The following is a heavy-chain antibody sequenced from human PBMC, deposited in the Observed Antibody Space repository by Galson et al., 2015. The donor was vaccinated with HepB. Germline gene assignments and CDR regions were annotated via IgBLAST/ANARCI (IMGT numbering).Heavy chain of an antibody. Sequence: SVKVSCKASGYTFTGYYMHWVRQAPGQGLEWMGRINPNSGGTNYAQKFQGRVTMTRDTSISTAYMELSRLRSDDTAVYYCARAPRVVFWSDFDYWGQGTLVTVSS. CDR3: ARAPRVVFWSDFDY. CDR1: GYTFTGYY. D-gene: IGHD3-3*01. V-gene: IGHV1-2*06. J-gene: IGHJ4*02. CDR2: INPNSGGT.